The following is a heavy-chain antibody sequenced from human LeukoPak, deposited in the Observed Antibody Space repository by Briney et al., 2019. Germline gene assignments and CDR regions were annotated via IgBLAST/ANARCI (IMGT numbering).Heavy chain of an antibody. CDR1: GFTFSSYSM. CDR3: ARVNINNWHSCDY. Sequence: GSLRLSCAASGFTFSSYSMNWVRQPPGKGLEWIGEIYHSGSPNYNPSLKSRVTISVDKSRNHFSLNLSSVTAADTAAYYCARVNINNWHSCDYWGQGTLVTVSS. V-gene: IGHV4-4*02. CDR2: IYHSGSP. J-gene: IGHJ4*02. D-gene: IGHD1-1*01.